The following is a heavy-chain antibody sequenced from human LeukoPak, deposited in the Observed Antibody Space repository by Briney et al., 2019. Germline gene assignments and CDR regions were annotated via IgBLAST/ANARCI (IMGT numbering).Heavy chain of an antibody. Sequence: SETLSLTCTVSVVSISRHGWSWIRQPPRKGLEWIGGSTNHNPSLKSRVTISVDTSKNQFSLMLSSVTAADTAVYSCVRGVDCGDFAFAIWGQGTMVTVSP. D-gene: IGHD2-21*01. CDR3: VRGVDCGDFAFAI. J-gene: IGHJ3*02. CDR2: GST. V-gene: IGHV4-59*11. CDR1: VVSISRHG.